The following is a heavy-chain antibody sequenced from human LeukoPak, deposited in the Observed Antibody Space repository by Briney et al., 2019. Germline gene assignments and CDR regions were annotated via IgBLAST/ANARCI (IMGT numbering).Heavy chain of an antibody. V-gene: IGHV4-59*01. CDR1: GGSINGYY. Sequence: PSETLSLTCTVSGGSINGYYWSWLRQPPGKGLEWIGYIYYSGSTKYNPSLKSRVTMSVDTSRNQFSLKLSSVTAADTAVYYCARGGLENGYHSNDGFDIWGQGTMVTVSS. CDR3: ARGGLENGYHSNDGFDI. D-gene: IGHD3-22*01. J-gene: IGHJ3*02. CDR2: IYYSGST.